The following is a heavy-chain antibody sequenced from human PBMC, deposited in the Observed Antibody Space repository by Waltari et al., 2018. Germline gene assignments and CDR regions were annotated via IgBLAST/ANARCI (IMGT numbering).Heavy chain of an antibody. CDR3: ARVAPRDAFDI. Sequence: EVQLVESGGGLVKPGGSLRLPCAASGFTLSRTSMTWVGQAPGKGLEGVSSISSSSSYIYYADSVKGRFTISRDNAKNSLYLQMNSLRAEDTAVYYCARVAPRDAFDIWGQGTMVTVSS. CDR1: GFTLSRTS. CDR2: ISSSSSYI. J-gene: IGHJ3*02. V-gene: IGHV3-21*01.